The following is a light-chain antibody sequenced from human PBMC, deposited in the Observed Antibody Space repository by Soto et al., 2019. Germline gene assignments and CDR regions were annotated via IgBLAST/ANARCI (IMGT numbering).Light chain of an antibody. CDR2: SAS. Sequence: DIQMTHSPSSLSASVGDIFTITCLSNQTIRIYLNWFQQKPRNAPKLLIYSASNLQSGVPSRYSGSGSGTDFNLQITSLLPEDFETSYCQQSYSTPLTFRGGTKVDIK. J-gene: IGKJ4*01. V-gene: IGKV1-39*01. CDR3: QQSYSTPLT. CDR1: QTIRIY.